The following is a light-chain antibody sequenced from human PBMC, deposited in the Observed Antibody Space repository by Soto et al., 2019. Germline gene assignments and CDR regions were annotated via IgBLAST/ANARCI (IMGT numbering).Light chain of an antibody. CDR1: MRDVGADNL. CDR3: RSYTSKRSLI. Sequence: QSALTHPASVSGSPGQSITISCAGTMRDVGADNLVSWYQQHPGRAPQLIIYEVRNRPSGISFRFSGSKSGNTASLTISGLHAEDEADYYCRSYTSKRSLIFGGGTQLTVL. CDR2: EVR. V-gene: IGLV2-14*01. J-gene: IGLJ2*01.